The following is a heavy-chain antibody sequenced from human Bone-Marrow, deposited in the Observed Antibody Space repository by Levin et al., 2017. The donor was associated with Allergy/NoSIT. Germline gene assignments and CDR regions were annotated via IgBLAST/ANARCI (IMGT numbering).Heavy chain of an antibody. J-gene: IGHJ6*02. CDR3: ARGTSWSGYSRGLDV. V-gene: IGHV1-8*01. CDR2: LLPPPFPP. CDR1: GYSFSDYD. D-gene: IGHD3-3*01. Sequence: SSKVSCKASGYSFSDYDITWVRQAAGQGPELMVFLLPPPFPPFSSPLFLCRLSMTRNTSINSAYMELSSLTSEDTAVYYCARGTSWSGYSRGLDVWGQGTTVTVSS.